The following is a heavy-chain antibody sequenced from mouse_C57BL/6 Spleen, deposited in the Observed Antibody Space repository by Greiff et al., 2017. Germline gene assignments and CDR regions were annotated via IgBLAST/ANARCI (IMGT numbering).Heavy chain of an antibody. Sequence: EVQVVESGGGLVKPGGSLKLSCAASGFTFSDYGMHWVRQAPEKGLEWVAYISSGSSTIYYADTVKGRFTISRDNAKNTLFLQMTSLRSEDTAMYYCARPIVTTKYYAMDYWGQGTSVTVSS. CDR2: ISSGSSTI. CDR3: ARPIVTTKYYAMDY. D-gene: IGHD2-5*01. V-gene: IGHV5-17*01. J-gene: IGHJ4*01. CDR1: GFTFSDYG.